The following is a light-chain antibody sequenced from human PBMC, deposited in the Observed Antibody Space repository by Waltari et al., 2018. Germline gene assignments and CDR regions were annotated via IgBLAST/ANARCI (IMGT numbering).Light chain of an antibody. J-gene: IGKJ3*01. CDR3: QQSYSTPRVT. V-gene: IGKV1-39*01. Sequence: DIQMTQSPSSLSASVGDRVTIPCRASQTISTHLNWYQHKPGKAPSLLIYGASNLQGGVPSRVSGRGSGTDFTLTISSLQPEDFATYYCQQSYSTPRVTFGPGTKV. CDR1: QTISTH. CDR2: GAS.